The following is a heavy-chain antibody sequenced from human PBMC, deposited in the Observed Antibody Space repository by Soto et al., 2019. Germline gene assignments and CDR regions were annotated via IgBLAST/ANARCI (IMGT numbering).Heavy chain of an antibody. CDR3: ATWLRTDYYYIVV. V-gene: IGHV1-24*01. D-gene: IGHD5-12*01. J-gene: IGHJ6*03. CDR1: GYTLTELS. Sequence: ASVKVSCKVSGYTLTELSMHRVRQAPGKGLEWMGGFDPEDGETIYAQKFQGRVTMTEDTSTDTAYMELSSLRSEDTAVYYCATWLRTDYYYIVVSCKAPTGTVS. CDR2: FDPEDGET.